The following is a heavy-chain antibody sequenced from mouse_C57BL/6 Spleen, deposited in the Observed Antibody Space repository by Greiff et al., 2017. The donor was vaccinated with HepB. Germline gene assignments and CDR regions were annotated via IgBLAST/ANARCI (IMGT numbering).Heavy chain of an antibody. CDR3: ASPLTTVVATDWYFDV. CDR2: IDPANGNT. J-gene: IGHJ1*03. Sequence: EVQRVESVAELVRPGASVKLSCTASGFNIKNTYMHWVKQRPEQGLEWIGRIDPANGNTKYAPKFQGKATITADTSSNTAYLQLSSLTSEDTAIYYCASPLTTVVATDWYFDVWGTGTTVTVSS. D-gene: IGHD1-1*01. V-gene: IGHV14-3*01. CDR1: GFNIKNTY.